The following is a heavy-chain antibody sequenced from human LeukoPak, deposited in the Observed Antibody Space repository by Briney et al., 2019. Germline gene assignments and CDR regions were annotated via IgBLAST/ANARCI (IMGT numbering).Heavy chain of an antibody. D-gene: IGHD2/OR15-2a*01. J-gene: IGHJ3*02. CDR2: IWYDGSNK. CDR3: AKKGPRASMGAFDI. V-gene: IGHV3-33*06. Sequence: GGSLRLSCAASGFTFSSYGMHWVRQAPGKGLEWVAVIWYDGSNKYYADSVKGRFTISRDNSKNTLYLQMNSLRAEDTAVYYCAKKGPRASMGAFDIWGQGTMVTVSS. CDR1: GFTFSSYG.